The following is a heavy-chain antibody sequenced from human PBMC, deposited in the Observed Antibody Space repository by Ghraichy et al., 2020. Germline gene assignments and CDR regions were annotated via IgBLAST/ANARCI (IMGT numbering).Heavy chain of an antibody. J-gene: IGHJ3*02. D-gene: IGHD4-23*01. CDR3: ARDYNAGVTRGHDAFDM. V-gene: IGHV3-21*06. Sequence: GGSLRLSCAASGFTFSNYNMNWVRQAPGKGLEWVSCISSGSSYIYYADSVKGRFTISRDNAKNSLYLQMNSLRAEDTAVYYCARDYNAGVTRGHDAFDMWGQGTMVTVSS. CDR1: GFTFSNYN. CDR2: ISSGSSYI.